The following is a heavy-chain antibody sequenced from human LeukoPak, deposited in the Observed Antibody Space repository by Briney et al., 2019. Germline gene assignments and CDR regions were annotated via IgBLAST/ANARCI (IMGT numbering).Heavy chain of an antibody. D-gene: IGHD3-3*01. CDR2: ISGSGGST. Sequence: RGSLRLSCAASGFTFSSYAMSWVRQAPGKGLEWVSAISGSGGSTYYADSVEGRFTISRDNSKNTLYLQMNSLRAEDTAVYYCARTPYDFWSGYYDYWGQGTLVTVSS. CDR3: ARTPYDFWSGYYDY. CDR1: GFTFSSYA. V-gene: IGHV3-23*01. J-gene: IGHJ4*02.